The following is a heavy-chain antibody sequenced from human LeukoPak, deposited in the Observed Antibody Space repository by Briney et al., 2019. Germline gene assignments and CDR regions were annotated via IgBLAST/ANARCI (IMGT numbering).Heavy chain of an antibody. J-gene: IGHJ3*02. CDR3: ARVGEIVVVIDAFDI. D-gene: IGHD3-22*01. CDR1: GFTFSSCA. Sequence: PGGSLRLSCAASGFTFSSCAMTWVRQAPGKGLEWVSTISGSGGSTYYADSVKGRFTISRDNAKNSLYLQMNSLRAEDTAVYYCARVGEIVVVIDAFDIWGQGTMVTVSS. CDR2: ISGSGGST. V-gene: IGHV3-23*01.